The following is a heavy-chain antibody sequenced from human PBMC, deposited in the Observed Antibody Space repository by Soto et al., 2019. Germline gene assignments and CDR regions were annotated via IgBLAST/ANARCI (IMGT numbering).Heavy chain of an antibody. D-gene: IGHD3-22*01. CDR1: GFTFSSCA. J-gene: IGHJ4*02. V-gene: IGHV3-23*01. CDR2: INPSGGST. Sequence: GGSLRLSCAASGFTFSSCAMSWVRQAPGKGLEWVSGINPSGGSTGYVDSVKGRFIISRDNSKNTLYLQMNSLRAEDTAVYFCAKSPPSAMIVANYFHYWGQGALVTVS. CDR3: AKSPPSAMIVANYFHY.